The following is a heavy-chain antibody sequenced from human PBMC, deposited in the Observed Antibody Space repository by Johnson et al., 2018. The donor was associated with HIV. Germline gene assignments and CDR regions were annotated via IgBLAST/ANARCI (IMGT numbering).Heavy chain of an antibody. CDR2: ITGTGGST. Sequence: VQLVESGGGLVQPGGSLRLSCAASGFTVSSNYMSWVRQAPGKGLEWVSVITGTGGSTYYADSVKGRFTISRDNSKNTLYLQMNSLRAEDTAVYYCAKIIGYSSGLEIWGQGTMVTVSS. V-gene: IGHV3-66*02. D-gene: IGHD6-19*01. CDR3: AKIIGYSSGLEI. J-gene: IGHJ3*02. CDR1: GFTVSSNY.